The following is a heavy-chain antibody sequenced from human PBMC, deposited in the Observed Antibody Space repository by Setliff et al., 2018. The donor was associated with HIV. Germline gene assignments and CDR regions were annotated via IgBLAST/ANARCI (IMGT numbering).Heavy chain of an antibody. D-gene: IGHD3-16*01. Sequence: SETLSLTCTVSGGSISSHYWSWIRQPPGKGLEWIGSIYYSGSTNYNPSLKSRVTISVDTSKNQFSLKLSSVTAADTAVYYCAIQKAMTPRGERYYLDYWGQGTLVTVSS. J-gene: IGHJ4*02. CDR3: AIQKAMTPRGERYYLDY. V-gene: IGHV4-59*11. CDR2: IYYSGST. CDR1: GGSISSHY.